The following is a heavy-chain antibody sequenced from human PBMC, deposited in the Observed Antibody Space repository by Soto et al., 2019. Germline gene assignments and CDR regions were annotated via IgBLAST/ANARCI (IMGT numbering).Heavy chain of an antibody. D-gene: IGHD6-13*01. CDR3: TRGGGGTTGSCDF. Sequence: VQVLESGGGLVQPGGSLRLSCSVSGFAFGGFTMTWVRQAPGKGLEWVSSISGSAARTYYADSVQGRFTISRDNSKSTLYLQMNSLRVEYTAEYYCTRGGGGTTGSCDFWGQGTLVAVSS. V-gene: IGHV3-23*01. CDR2: ISGSAART. J-gene: IGHJ4*02. CDR1: GFAFGGFT.